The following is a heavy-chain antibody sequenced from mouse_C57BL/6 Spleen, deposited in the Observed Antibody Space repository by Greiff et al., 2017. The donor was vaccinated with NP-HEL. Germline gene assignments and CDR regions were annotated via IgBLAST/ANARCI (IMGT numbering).Heavy chain of an antibody. Sequence: EVQVVESGGGLVKPGGSLKLSCAASGFTFSSYAMSWVRQTPEKRLEWVATISDGGSYTYYPDNVKGRFTISRDNAKNNLYLQMSHLKSEDTAMYYCARERELGPLAYWGQGTLVTVSA. CDR3: ARERELGPLAY. J-gene: IGHJ3*01. V-gene: IGHV5-4*01. D-gene: IGHD4-1*01. CDR1: GFTFSSYA. CDR2: ISDGGSYT.